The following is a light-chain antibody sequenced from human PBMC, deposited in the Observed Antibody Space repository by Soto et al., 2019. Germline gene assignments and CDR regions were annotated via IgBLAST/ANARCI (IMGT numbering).Light chain of an antibody. V-gene: IGKV3-11*01. CDR2: DAS. J-gene: IGKJ2*01. CDR1: QSVTSY. Sequence: EIVLTQSPATLSLSPGERATLSCRASQSVTSYLAWYQQKPGQAPRLLIYDASNGATGIPARFSGSGSGTDFTITISSLEPEDFAVYYCQQRSNWPPRYTFGQGSKLEIK. CDR3: QQRSNWPPRYT.